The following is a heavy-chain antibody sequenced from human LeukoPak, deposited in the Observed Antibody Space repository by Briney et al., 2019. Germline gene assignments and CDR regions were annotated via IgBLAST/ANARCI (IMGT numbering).Heavy chain of an antibody. CDR2: IYYTGTT. J-gene: IGHJ6*02. Sequence: SETLSLTCTVPGVSISSYYWSWIRQPPGKGLEWIGYIYYTGTTNYNPSLKNRVTISADTSKNQFSLKLNSVTAADTAVYYCASILDGMDVWGQGTTVSVSS. CDR3: ASILDGMDV. V-gene: IGHV4-59*08. CDR1: GVSISSYY.